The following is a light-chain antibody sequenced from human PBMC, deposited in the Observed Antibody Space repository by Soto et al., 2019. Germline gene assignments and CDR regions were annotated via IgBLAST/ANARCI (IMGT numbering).Light chain of an antibody. J-gene: IGKJ1*01. V-gene: IGKV2D-29*01. CDR1: QSLLHSDGKTY. CDR3: MQSLQLPRT. CDR2: EIF. Sequence: DIVMTQTPVSLSVTPGQPASISCKSSQSLLHSDGKTYLYWYLQKPGQPPQLLMYEIFNRFSGVADRFRGRGSGNDFTPKISRVEGEDVWEYYCMQSLQLPRTFGQGTKVEIK.